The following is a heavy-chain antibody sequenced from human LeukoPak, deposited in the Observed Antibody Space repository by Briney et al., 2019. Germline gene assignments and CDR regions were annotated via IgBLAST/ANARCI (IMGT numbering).Heavy chain of an antibody. CDR2: FDPEDGET. Sequence: GASVKVSCKVSGYTLTELSMHWVRQAPGKGLEWMGGFDPEDGETIYAQKFQGRVTMTEDTSTDTAYMELSSLRSEDTAVYYCATAGGDYINYYCGMDVWGQGTTVTVSS. CDR3: ATAGGDYINYYCGMDV. V-gene: IGHV1-24*01. D-gene: IGHD4-17*01. CDR1: GYTLTELS. J-gene: IGHJ6*02.